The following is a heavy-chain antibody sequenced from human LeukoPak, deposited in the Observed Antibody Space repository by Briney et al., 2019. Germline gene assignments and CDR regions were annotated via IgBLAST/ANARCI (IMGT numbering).Heavy chain of an antibody. D-gene: IGHD5-18*01. V-gene: IGHV4-34*01. J-gene: IGHJ6*02. CDR1: GGSFSGYY. Sequence: SETLSLTCAVYGGSFSGYYWSWIRQPPGKGLEWIGEINHSGSTNYNPSLKSRVTISVDTSKNQFSLKLSTATAADTAVYYCASFIYSYGRGYYYYYGMDVWGQGTTVTVSS. CDR2: INHSGST. CDR3: ASFIYSYGRGYYYYYGMDV.